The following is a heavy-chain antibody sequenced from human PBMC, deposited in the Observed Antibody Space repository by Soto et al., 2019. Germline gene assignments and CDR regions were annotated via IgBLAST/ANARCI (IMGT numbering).Heavy chain of an antibody. D-gene: IGHD2-2*02. Sequence: GGSLRLSCAASGFTFSSYAMSWVRQAPGKGLEWVSAISGSGGSTYYADSVKGRFTISRDNSKNTLYLQMNSLRAEDTAVYYCAKDLLVVVPAAINPPPGGYGMDVWGQGTTVTVSS. V-gene: IGHV3-23*01. CDR3: AKDLLVVVPAAINPPPGGYGMDV. CDR2: ISGSGGST. J-gene: IGHJ6*02. CDR1: GFTFSSYA.